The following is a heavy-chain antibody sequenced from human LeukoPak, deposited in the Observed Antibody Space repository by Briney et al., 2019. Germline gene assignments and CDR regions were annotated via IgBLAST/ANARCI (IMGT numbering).Heavy chain of an antibody. D-gene: IGHD2-15*01. CDR1: GYTFTSYG. Sequence: GASVKVSCKASGYTFTSYGTSWVRQAPGQGLEWMGWISAYNGNTNYAQKLQGRVTMTTDTSTSTAYMELRSLRSDDTAVYYCAREQHRYCSGGSCYTYYYGMDVWGQGTTVTVSS. J-gene: IGHJ6*02. V-gene: IGHV1-18*01. CDR2: ISAYNGNT. CDR3: AREQHRYCSGGSCYTYYYGMDV.